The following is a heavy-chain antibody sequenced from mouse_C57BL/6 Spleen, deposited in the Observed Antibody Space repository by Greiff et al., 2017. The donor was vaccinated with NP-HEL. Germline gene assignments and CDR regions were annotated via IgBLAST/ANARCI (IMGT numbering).Heavy chain of an antibody. Sequence: DVMLVESGEGLVKPGGSLKLSCAASGFTFSSYAMSWVRQTPEKRLEWVAYISSGGDYIYYADTVKGRFTISRDNARNTLYLQMSSLKSEDTAMYYCTRDGATVVAGMDYWGQRTSVTVSS. J-gene: IGHJ4*01. V-gene: IGHV5-9-1*02. CDR1: GFTFSSYA. D-gene: IGHD1-1*01. CDR2: ISSGGDYI. CDR3: TRDGATVVAGMDY.